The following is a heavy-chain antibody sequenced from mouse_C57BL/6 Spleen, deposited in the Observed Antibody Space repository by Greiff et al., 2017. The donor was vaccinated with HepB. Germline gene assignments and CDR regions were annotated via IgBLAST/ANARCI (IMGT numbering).Heavy chain of an antibody. CDR2: ISGGGGNT. CDR1: GFTFSSYT. CDR3: ARHHLGAMDY. D-gene: IGHD4-1*01. J-gene: IGHJ4*01. V-gene: IGHV5-9*01. Sequence: EVQLVESGGGLVKPGGSLKLSCAASGFTFSSYTMSWVRQTPEKRLEWVATISGGGGNTYYPDSVKGRFTISRDNAKNTLYLQMSSLRSEDTALYYCARHHLGAMDYWGQGTSVTVSS.